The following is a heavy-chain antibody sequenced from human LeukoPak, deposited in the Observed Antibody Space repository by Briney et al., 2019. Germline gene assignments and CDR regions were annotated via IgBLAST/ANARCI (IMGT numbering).Heavy chain of an antibody. CDR1: GFTFTSSA. Sequence: SVKVSCKASGFTFTSSAMQWVRQARGQRLEWIGWIVVGSGNTNYAQKFQERVTITRDMSTSTAYMELSSLRSEDTAVYYCAAGRNDFWSGYYVGYYYYGMDVWGQGTLVTVSS. V-gene: IGHV1-58*02. J-gene: IGHJ6*02. CDR3: AAGRNDFWSGYYVGYYYYGMDV. CDR2: IVVGSGNT. D-gene: IGHD3-3*01.